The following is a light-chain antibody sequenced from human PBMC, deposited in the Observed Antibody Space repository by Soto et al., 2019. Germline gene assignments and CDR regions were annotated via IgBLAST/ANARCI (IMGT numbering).Light chain of an antibody. V-gene: IGKV3-11*01. CDR1: QSVSSS. CDR3: QQRSNWL. Sequence: EIVLTQSPAPLSLSPGEKATLPCRASQSVSSSLAWYQQKPGQAPRLLIYDASNRATGIPARFSGSGSGTDFTLTISSLEPEDFAVYYCQQRSNWLFGQGTKLEIK. CDR2: DAS. J-gene: IGKJ2*01.